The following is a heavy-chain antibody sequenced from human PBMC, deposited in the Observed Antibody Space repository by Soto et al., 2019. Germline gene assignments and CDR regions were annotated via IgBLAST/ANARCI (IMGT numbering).Heavy chain of an antibody. D-gene: IGHD6-13*01. CDR1: GGSISSGDYY. Sequence: SETLSLTCTVSGGSISSGDYYWSWIRQVPKKGLEWIGYIYYSGSTYYNPSLKSRVAMSVDTSRNQFSLKLSSVTAADTAIYYCAREGRLATAGRFDYWGQGTLVTVSS. CDR3: AREGRLATAGRFDY. CDR2: IYYSGST. J-gene: IGHJ4*02. V-gene: IGHV4-31*03.